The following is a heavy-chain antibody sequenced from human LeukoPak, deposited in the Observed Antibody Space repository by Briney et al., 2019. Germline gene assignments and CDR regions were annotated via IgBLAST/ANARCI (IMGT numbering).Heavy chain of an antibody. CDR2: IYYSGST. V-gene: IGHV4-59*08. J-gene: IGHJ4*02. Sequence: PSETLSLTCTVSGGSISSYYWSWIRQPPGKGLEWIGYIYYSGSTNYKSSLKSRVTISVDTSKNQFSLKLSSVTAADTAVYYCARQTAIVAISTGGFDYWGQGTLVTVSS. CDR3: ARQTAIVAISTGGFDY. D-gene: IGHD2-15*01. CDR1: GGSISSYY.